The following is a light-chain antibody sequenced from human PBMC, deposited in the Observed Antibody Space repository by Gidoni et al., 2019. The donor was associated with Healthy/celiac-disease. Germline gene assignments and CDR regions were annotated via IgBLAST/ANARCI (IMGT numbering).Light chain of an antibody. V-gene: IGLV3-1*01. Sequence: SYELTQTPSVSVSPGQTASITCSGDKLGDKYACWYQQKPGQSPVLVIYQDSKRPSGIPERFSCSNSGNTATLTISGTQAMDEADYYCQAWDSSTGVFGTGTKVTVL. CDR2: QDS. CDR1: KLGDKY. J-gene: IGLJ1*01. CDR3: QAWDSSTGV.